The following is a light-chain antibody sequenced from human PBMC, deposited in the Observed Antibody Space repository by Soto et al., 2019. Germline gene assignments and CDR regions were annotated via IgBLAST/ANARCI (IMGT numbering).Light chain of an antibody. CDR1: SSNIGAGYD. V-gene: IGLV1-40*01. CDR2: GNS. Sequence: QSVLTQPPSVSGAPGQRVTISCTGSSSNIGAGYDVHWYXQLPGPAPKLLIYGNSNRPSGVPDRFSGSKSGTSASLAITGLQAEDEADYYCQSYDSSLSGYVFGTGTKVTVL. CDR3: QSYDSSLSGYV. J-gene: IGLJ1*01.